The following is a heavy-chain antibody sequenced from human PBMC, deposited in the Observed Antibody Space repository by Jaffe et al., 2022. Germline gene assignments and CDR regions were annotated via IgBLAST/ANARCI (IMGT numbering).Heavy chain of an antibody. CDR1: GGSMSIGSYY. Sequence: QVQLQESGPGLVKPSQTLSLTCTVSGGSMSIGSYYWSWIRQPAGKGLEWIGRIYTSGSTNYNPSLKSRVTISVDTSKNQFSLKLNSVTAADTAVYYCARAGSYYDILTGYSEQYYFDSWGQGTLVTVSS. CDR2: IYTSGST. V-gene: IGHV4-61*02. J-gene: IGHJ4*02. CDR3: ARAGSYYDILTGYSEQYYFDS. D-gene: IGHD3-9*01.